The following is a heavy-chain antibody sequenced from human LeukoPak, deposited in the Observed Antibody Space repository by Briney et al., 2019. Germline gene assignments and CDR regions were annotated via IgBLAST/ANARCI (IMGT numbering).Heavy chain of an antibody. J-gene: IGHJ3*02. V-gene: IGHV3-53*01. CDR2: IYSGGST. D-gene: IGHD3-10*01. Sequence: GGSLRLSCAASGFTVSSNYMSWVRQAPGKGLEWVLVIYSGGSTYYADSVKGRFTISRDNSKNTLYLQMNSLRAEDTAVYYCARESYYYGSDAGAFDIWGQGTMVTVSS. CDR1: GFTVSSNY. CDR3: ARESYYYGSDAGAFDI.